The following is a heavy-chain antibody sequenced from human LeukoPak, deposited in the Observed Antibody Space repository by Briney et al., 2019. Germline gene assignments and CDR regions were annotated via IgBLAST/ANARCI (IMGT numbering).Heavy chain of an antibody. CDR1: GFTFSNAW. CDR2: IKSKTDGGTT. D-gene: IGHD1-26*01. CDR3: TTDSRSYSEDDAFDI. Sequence: PGGSLRLSCAASGFTFSNAWMSWVRQAPGKGLEWVGRIKSKTDGGTTDYAAPVKDRFTISRDDSKNTLYLQMNSLKTEDTAVYYCTTDSRSYSEDDAFDIWGQGTMVTVSS. V-gene: IGHV3-15*01. J-gene: IGHJ3*02.